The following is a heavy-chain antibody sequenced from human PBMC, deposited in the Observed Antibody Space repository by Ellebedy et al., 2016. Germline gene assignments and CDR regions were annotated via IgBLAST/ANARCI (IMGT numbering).Heavy chain of an antibody. J-gene: IGHJ6*02. CDR1: GGSISSSNW. CDR2: IYHSGST. D-gene: IGHD3-9*01. V-gene: IGHV4-4*02. Sequence: SETLSLTCAVSGGSISSSNWWCWVRQPPGKGLEWIGEIYHSGSTNYNPSLKSRVTISVDKSKNQFSLKLSSVTAADTAVYYCARVKYFDWLLSPPMDVWGQGTTVTVSS. CDR3: ARVKYFDWLLSPPMDV.